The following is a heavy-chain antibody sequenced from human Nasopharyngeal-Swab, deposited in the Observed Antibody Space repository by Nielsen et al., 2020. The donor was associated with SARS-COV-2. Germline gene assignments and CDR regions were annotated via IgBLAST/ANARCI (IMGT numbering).Heavy chain of an antibody. D-gene: IGHD6-19*01. CDR2: ISSSSSYI. J-gene: IGHJ3*02. Sequence: WIRQPPGKGLEGVSSISSSSSYIYYADSVKGRFTISRDNAKNSLYLQMNSLRAEDTAVYYCARSQWLDTGIDAFDIWGQGTMVTVSS. CDR3: ARSQWLDTGIDAFDI. V-gene: IGHV3-21*01.